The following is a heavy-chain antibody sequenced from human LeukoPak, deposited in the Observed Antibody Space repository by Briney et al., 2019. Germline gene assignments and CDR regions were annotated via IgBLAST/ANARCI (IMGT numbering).Heavy chain of an antibody. D-gene: IGHD1-26*01. CDR3: ARESGAFSPFGF. V-gene: IGHV4-4*02. CDR2: VHLSGAS. CDR1: GGSILTTNW. J-gene: IGHJ4*02. Sequence: SETLSLTFAVSGGSILTTNWWSWVRQPPGKGLEWIGEVHLSGASNYNPSLKSRVSMSIDKSRNQLSLELTSVTAADTAIYYCARESGAFSPFGFWGQGTLVTVSS.